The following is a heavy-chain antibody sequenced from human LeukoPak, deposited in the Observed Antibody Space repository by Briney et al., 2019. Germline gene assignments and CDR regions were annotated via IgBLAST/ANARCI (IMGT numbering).Heavy chain of an antibody. CDR1: GASISGSSYY. CDR2: IYYSGST. J-gene: IGHJ4*02. Sequence: SETLSLTCTVSGASISGSSYYWGWIRQPPGKGLEWIGTIYYSGSTYYNPSLKSRVTISVDTSKNQFSLKLRSVTATDTAVYYCAKSLYNYKSGSYLRPFDSWGQGTLVTVSS. CDR3: AKSLYNYKSGSYLRPFDS. V-gene: IGHV4-39*01. D-gene: IGHD3-10*01.